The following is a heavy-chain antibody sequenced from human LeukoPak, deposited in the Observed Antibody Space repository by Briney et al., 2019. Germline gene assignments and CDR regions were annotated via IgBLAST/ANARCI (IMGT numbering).Heavy chain of an antibody. CDR3: ARLSSTLYYSMDV. CDR2: IQNSAIYRAKI. CDR1: GGSISSYY. D-gene: IGHD6-6*01. J-gene: IGHJ6*02. V-gene: IGHV4-59*08. Sequence: NPSETLSLTCAVSGGSISSYYWTWIRQPPGKGLEWVGYIQNSAIYRAKIKSSPSLQSRVSLSIDTSKNPVSLTVNSVTAADTAVYYCARLSSTLYYSMDVWGPGTAVTVSS.